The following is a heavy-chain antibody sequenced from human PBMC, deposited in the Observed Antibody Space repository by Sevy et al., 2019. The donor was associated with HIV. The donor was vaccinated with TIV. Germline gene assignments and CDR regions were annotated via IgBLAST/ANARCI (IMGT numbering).Heavy chain of an antibody. CDR2: VDHSGGT. CDR1: GESVSSSY. Sequence: SETLSLTCAVYGESVSSSYWTWIRQPPGGGLDWVGEVDHSGGTSYNPSLKSRATVSLDTSKRQFSLKLNLVTAADTAVYFCARGRSPKRLPLLYSGYDHMTAHFFDYWGQGALVTVSS. V-gene: IGHV4-34*01. D-gene: IGHD5-12*01. CDR3: ARGRSPKRLPLLYSGYDHMTAHFFDY. J-gene: IGHJ4*02.